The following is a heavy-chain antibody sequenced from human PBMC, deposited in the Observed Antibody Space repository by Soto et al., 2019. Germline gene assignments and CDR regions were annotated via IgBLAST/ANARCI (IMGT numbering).Heavy chain of an antibody. Sequence: QVQLVQSGAEVKKPGSSVKVSCKASGGTFSSYTISWVRQAPGQGLEWMGRIIPILGIANYAQKFQGRVTITADKSTSTAYMELSSLRSEDTAVYYCVGESSGYEDAFDICGPGTMVPVSS. CDR2: IIPILGIA. CDR3: VGESSGYEDAFDI. V-gene: IGHV1-69*02. J-gene: IGHJ3*02. D-gene: IGHD3-22*01. CDR1: GGTFSSYT.